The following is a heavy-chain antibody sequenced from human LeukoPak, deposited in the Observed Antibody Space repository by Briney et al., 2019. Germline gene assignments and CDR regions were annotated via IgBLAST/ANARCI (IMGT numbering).Heavy chain of an antibody. J-gene: IGHJ4*02. D-gene: IGHD3-3*01. CDR2: ISWNSGSI. V-gene: IGHV3-9*01. CDR1: GFTFDDYA. CDR3: AKDNDFWSGYFGGIDY. Sequence: PGGSLRLSCAASGFTFDDYAMHWVRHAPGKGLEGVSGISWNSGSIGYADSVKGRFTISRDNAKNSLYLQMNSLRAEDTALYYCAKDNDFWSGYFGGIDYWGQGTLVTVSS.